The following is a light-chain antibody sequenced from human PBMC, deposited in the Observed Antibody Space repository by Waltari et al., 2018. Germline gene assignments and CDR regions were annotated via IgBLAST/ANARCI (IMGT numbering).Light chain of an antibody. CDR2: APN. Sequence: QTVVTQEPSLSVSPGGTVTLTCGLSSGSVSTTSYPRWYQQAPGQAPRTLIFAPNTRSSGVPDRFSGSILDNKAALTITGAQADDESDYYCVLSMGSGIWVFGGGTKLTVL. CDR3: VLSMGSGIWV. V-gene: IGLV8-61*01. CDR1: SGSVSTTSY. J-gene: IGLJ3*02.